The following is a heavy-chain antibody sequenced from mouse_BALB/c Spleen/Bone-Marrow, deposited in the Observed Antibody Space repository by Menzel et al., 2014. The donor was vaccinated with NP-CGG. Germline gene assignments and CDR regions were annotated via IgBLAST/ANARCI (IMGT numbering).Heavy chain of an antibody. Sequence: EVQLVESGGGLVKPGGSLKLSCAASGFTFSSYGMSWVRQTPEKRLEWVATISGGGSYTYYPDNVKGRFTISRDNAKNNLYLQMSSLRSEDTALYYCARQNGNYGYYYAMDYWGQGTSVTVSS. D-gene: IGHD2-1*01. CDR2: ISGGGSYT. CDR3: ARQNGNYGYYYAMDY. V-gene: IGHV5-9-2*01. J-gene: IGHJ4*01. CDR1: GFTFSSYG.